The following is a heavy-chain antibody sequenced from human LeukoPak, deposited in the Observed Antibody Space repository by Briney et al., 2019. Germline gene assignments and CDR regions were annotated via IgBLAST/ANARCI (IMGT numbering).Heavy chain of an antibody. Sequence: PGGSLRLSRAASGFTLSKYWMHWVRQAPGKGLAWVSRISSDGTTTAYADSVKGRFTISRDSAKNMLYLQMNSLRVEDTAMYYCASPGDNYAILGLDYWGQGTLVTVSS. J-gene: IGHJ4*02. CDR2: ISSDGTTT. CDR1: GFTLSKYW. D-gene: IGHD3-9*01. V-gene: IGHV3-74*01. CDR3: ASPGDNYAILGLDY.